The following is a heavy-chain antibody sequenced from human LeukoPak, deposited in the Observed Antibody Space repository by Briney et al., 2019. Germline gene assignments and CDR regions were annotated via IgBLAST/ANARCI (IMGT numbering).Heavy chain of an antibody. V-gene: IGHV4-39*01. Sequence: PSETLSLTCTVSGGSISSSSYYWGWIRQPPGKGLEWIGSIYYSGSTYYNPSLKSRVTISVDTSKNQFSLKLSSVTAADTAVYYCARTIKGYSSSIEHLYYYYGMDVWGQGTTVTVSS. J-gene: IGHJ6*02. CDR2: IYYSGST. CDR1: GGSISSSSYY. CDR3: ARTIKGYSSSIEHLYYYYGMDV. D-gene: IGHD6-13*01.